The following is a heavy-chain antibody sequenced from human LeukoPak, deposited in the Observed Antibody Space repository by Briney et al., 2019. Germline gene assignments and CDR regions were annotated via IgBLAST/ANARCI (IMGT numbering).Heavy chain of an antibody. CDR2: ISSSSSYI. D-gene: IGHD6-19*01. J-gene: IGHJ4*02. V-gene: IGHV3-21*01. Sequence: GESLRLSCAVSGFTFSSYSMNWVRQPPGKGLEWVSSISSSSSYIYYADPVKGRFTISRDNAKNSLYLQMNSLRAEDTAVYYCERDLNTGYSSGWYIDYWGQGTLVSVSS. CDR1: GFTFSSYS. CDR3: ERDLNTGYSSGWYIDY.